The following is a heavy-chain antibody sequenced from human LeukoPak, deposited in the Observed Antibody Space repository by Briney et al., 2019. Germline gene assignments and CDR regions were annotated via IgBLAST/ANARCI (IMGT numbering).Heavy chain of an antibody. D-gene: IGHD3-22*01. V-gene: IGHV3-23*01. Sequence: GGFLRLSCAASGFTFSSYAMSWVRQAPGKGLEWVSAISGSGGSTYYADSVKGRCTISRDNSKNTLYLQMNSLRAEDTAVYYCAKGVAFLGGYYLDYWGQGTLVTVSS. J-gene: IGHJ4*02. CDR3: AKGVAFLGGYYLDY. CDR1: GFTFSSYA. CDR2: ISGSGGST.